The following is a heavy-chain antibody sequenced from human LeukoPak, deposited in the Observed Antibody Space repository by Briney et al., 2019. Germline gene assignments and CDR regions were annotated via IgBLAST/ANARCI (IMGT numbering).Heavy chain of an antibody. CDR2: ISNTGSAI. CDR1: GFTFSAYS. J-gene: IGHJ4*02. CDR3: AKLDSSSWYKVSYYFDY. D-gene: IGHD6-13*01. Sequence: GGSLRLSCAASGFTFSAYSMNWVRQGPGKGLEWVSYISNTGSAIYYTDSVKGRFTISRDNAKNALYLQMNSLRAEDTAVYYCAKLDSSSWYKVSYYFDYWGRGTLVTVSS. V-gene: IGHV3-48*01.